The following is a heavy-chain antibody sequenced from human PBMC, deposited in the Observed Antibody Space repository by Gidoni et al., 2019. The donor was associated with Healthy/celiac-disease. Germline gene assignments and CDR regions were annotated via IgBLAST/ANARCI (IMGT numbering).Heavy chain of an antibody. CDR3: ARDWGRGWKDMNVY. J-gene: IGHJ4*02. D-gene: IGHD6-19*01. CDR2: ISAYNGNT. CDR1: GYTVTSYG. V-gene: IGHV1-18*04. Sequence: QVQLVQSDAEVKKPGATVKVSCKASGYTVTSYGISWVRHAPGQGLEWMGWISAYNGNTNYAQKLQGRVTMTPDTSTSTAYMELRSLRSDDTAVYYCARDWGRGWKDMNVYWGQGTLVTVSS.